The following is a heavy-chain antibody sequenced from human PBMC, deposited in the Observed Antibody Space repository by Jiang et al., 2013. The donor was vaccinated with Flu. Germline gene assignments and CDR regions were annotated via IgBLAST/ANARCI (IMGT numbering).Heavy chain of an antibody. CDR2: ISSSSSYI. V-gene: IGHV3-21*01. Sequence: WVSSISSSSSYIYYADSVKGRFTISRDNAKNSLYLQMNSPRAEDTAVYYCARDGIAAAGAGWFDPWGQGTLVTVSS. J-gene: IGHJ5*02. CDR3: ARDGIAAAGAGWFDP. D-gene: IGHD6-13*01.